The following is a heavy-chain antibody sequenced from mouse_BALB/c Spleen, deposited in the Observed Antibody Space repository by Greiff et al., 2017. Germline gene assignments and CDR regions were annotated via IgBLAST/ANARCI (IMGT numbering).Heavy chain of an antibody. Sequence: EVKLVESGAELVRPGALVKLSCKASGFNIKDYYMHWVKQRPEQGLEWIGWIDPENGNTIYDPKFQGKASITADTSSNTAYLQLSSLTSEDTAVYYCARHGYWYFDVWGAGTTVTVSS. J-gene: IGHJ1*01. V-gene: IGHV14-1*02. CDR2: IDPENGNT. CDR3: ARHGYWYFDV. CDR1: GFNIKDYY.